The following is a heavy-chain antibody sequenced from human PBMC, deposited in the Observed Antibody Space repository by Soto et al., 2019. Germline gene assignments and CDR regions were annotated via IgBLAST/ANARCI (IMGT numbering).Heavy chain of an antibody. CDR2: IYYSGST. D-gene: IGHD2-15*01. V-gene: IGHV4-59*01. CDR3: GGGSDAEYFQH. CDR1: GGSISSYY. J-gene: IGHJ1*01. Sequence: PSEALSLSCTVSGGSISSYYWSWIRQPPGKGLEWIGYIYYSGSTNYNPSLKSRVTISVDTSKNQFSLKLSSVTAADTAVYYCGGGSDAEYFQHWGQGTLVTVS.